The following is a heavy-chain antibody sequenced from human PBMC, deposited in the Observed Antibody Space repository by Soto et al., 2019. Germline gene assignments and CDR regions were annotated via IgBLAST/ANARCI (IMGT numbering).Heavy chain of an antibody. CDR3: AKMGANSGYDYLDY. CDR2: ISGSGGST. J-gene: IGHJ4*02. V-gene: IGHV3-23*01. CDR1: GFTFSSYA. D-gene: IGHD3-22*01. Sequence: EVQLLESGGGLVQPGGSLRLSCAASGFTFSSYAMSWVRQAPGKGLEWVSAISGSGGSTYYADSVKGRFTISRDNSKNTLYLQMNSLRAEDTALYFCAKMGANSGYDYLDYWGQGTLVTVS.